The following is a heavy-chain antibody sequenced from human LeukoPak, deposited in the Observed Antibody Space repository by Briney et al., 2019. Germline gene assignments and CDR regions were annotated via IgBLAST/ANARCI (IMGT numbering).Heavy chain of an antibody. D-gene: IGHD6-13*01. Sequence: GGSLRLSCAASGFTVGNNYMKWIRQAPGKGLEWVSLIYSGGSTYYADSVKGRFTISRDSSKNSLYLQMNSLRAEDTAVYFCASQYTSSRIFDDWGQGTLVTVSS. CDR2: IYSGGST. CDR1: GFTVGNNY. V-gene: IGHV3-53*01. J-gene: IGHJ4*02. CDR3: ASQYTSSRIFDD.